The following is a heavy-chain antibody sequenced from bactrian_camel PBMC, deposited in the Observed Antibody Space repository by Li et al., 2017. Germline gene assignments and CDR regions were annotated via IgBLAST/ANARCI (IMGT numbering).Heavy chain of an antibody. J-gene: IGHJ4*01. V-gene: IGHV3S42*01. Sequence: VQLVESGGGVVQPGESLRLSCAASGFTFEDYAMSWVRQAPGKGLEWVVGITSSGGYSWSPDSVKGRFTCSRDNAKNALYLQLNSLKTEDTAMYYCTREDPGAGRTDWGQGTQVTVS. CDR2: ITSSGGYS. CDR3: TREDPGAGRTD. CDR1: GFTFEDYA. D-gene: IGHD6*01.